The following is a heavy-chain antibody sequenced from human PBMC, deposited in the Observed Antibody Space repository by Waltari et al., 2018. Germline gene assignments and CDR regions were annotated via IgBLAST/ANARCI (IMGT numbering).Heavy chain of an antibody. Sequence: QVQLVQSEAEVMKPGASVKVSCKVSGNSITESPMHWVRQAPGKGLEWMGGLDPEDGEGTYAQGVLDRVTMTEDRSTNTAYMELSSLRLEDTAVYYCATGGDYDEYALHYFRGLDVWGQGTTVIVAS. CDR1: GNSITESP. CDR3: ATGGDYDEYALHYFRGLDV. J-gene: IGHJ6*02. D-gene: IGHD4-17*01. V-gene: IGHV1-24*01. CDR2: LDPEDGEG.